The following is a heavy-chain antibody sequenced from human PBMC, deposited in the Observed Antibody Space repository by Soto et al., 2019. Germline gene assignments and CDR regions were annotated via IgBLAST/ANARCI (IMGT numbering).Heavy chain of an antibody. J-gene: IGHJ3*02. V-gene: IGHV1-3*01. CDR3: ARYSGNYQDAFDI. CDR1: GFTFTRYS. CDR2: INGGSGKT. Sequence: QVQLVQSGAEVKKPGASVKVSCRASGFTFTRYSMHWVRQAPGQRLEWMGWINGGSGKTKYSQKFQGRVTIARDTSASTAYMEVSSLRSEDTAVYYCARYSGNYQDAFDIWGQGTMVTVSS. D-gene: IGHD1-26*01.